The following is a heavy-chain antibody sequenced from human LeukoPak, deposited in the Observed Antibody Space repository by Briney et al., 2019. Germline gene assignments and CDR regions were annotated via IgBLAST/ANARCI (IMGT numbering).Heavy chain of an antibody. D-gene: IGHD3-16*01. J-gene: IGHJ4*02. Sequence: PSETLSLTCTVSGVSISGTDHYWGWIRQSPRQGLEWIGNMYHRGHTNYNPSLKSRVTISIDTSKNQFSLEMSSVTGADTALYYCARHLSPWGWDLDYWGQGILVTVS. CDR1: GVSISGTDHY. V-gene: IGHV4-39*01. CDR3: ARHLSPWGWDLDY. CDR2: MYHRGHT.